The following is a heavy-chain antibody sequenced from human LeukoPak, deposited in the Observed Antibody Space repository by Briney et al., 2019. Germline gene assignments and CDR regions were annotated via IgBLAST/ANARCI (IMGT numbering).Heavy chain of an antibody. J-gene: IGHJ3*01. D-gene: IGHD3-10*01. CDR2: IYPGDSDT. CDR3: ARTGYHYGSGSHFAFDV. V-gene: IGHV5-51*01. CDR1: GYTFSNQC. Sequence: GESLEISCEASGYTFSNQCIGWVRQMPGKGLECMGIIYPGDSDTRYSPSFEGQVSISVDKSITTAYLQWSSLKASDTAIYYCARTGYHYGSGSHFAFDVWGQGTAVTVSS.